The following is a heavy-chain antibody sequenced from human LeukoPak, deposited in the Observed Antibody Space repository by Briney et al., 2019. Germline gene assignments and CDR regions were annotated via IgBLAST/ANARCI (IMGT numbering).Heavy chain of an antibody. V-gene: IGHV3-48*03. Sequence: GGSLRLFCVASGFTFSLYEMNWVRQAPGKGLEWVSSISKSGNNIHYADSVKGRFTISRDKAKNSLYMQMNSVRVEDTAVYYCARSFAQNWFETWGQGTLVTVSA. CDR1: GFTFSLYE. J-gene: IGHJ5*02. CDR3: ARSFAQNWFET. D-gene: IGHD2-21*01. CDR2: ISKSGNNI.